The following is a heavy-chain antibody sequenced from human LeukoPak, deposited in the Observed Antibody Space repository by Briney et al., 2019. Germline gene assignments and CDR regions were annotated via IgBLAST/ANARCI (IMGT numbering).Heavy chain of an antibody. D-gene: IGHD3-10*01. CDR1: GYTFTGYY. CDR2: TNPNSGGT. CDR3: ASGSPITMVRGVSVDY. V-gene: IGHV1-2*02. J-gene: IGHJ4*02. Sequence: GASVKVSCKASGYTFTGYYMHWVRQAPGQGLEWMGWTNPNSGGTNYAQKFQGRVTMTRDTSISTAYMELSRLRSDDTAVYYCASGSPITMVRGVSVDYWGQGTLVTVSS.